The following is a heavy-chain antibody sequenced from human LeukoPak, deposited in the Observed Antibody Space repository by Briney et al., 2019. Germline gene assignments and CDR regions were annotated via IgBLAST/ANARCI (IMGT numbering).Heavy chain of an antibody. CDR2: ISSSGSTI. CDR3: ARAKGSSGWNYYYYMDV. CDR1: GFTFSSYA. D-gene: IGHD6-19*01. V-gene: IGHV3-48*04. Sequence: PGGSLRLSCAVSGFTFSSYAMSWVRQAPGKGLEWVSYISSSGSTIYYADSVKGRFTISRDNAKNSLYLQMNSLRAEDTAVYYCARAKGSSGWNYYYYMDVWGKGTTVTVSS. J-gene: IGHJ6*03.